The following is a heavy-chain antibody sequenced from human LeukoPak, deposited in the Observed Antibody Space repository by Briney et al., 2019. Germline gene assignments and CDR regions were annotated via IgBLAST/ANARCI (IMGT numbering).Heavy chain of an antibody. CDR2: INPNSGGT. V-gene: IGHV1-2*02. CDR3: AREDYYYDSSGYVDY. D-gene: IGHD3-22*01. CDR1: GYTFTGYY. Sequence: ASVKVSCKASGYTFTGYYMHWVRQAPGQGLEWMGWINPNSGGTNYAQKFQGRVTMTRDTSISTAYMELSRLRSDDTAVYYCAREDYYYDSSGYVDYWGQGTLVTVSS. J-gene: IGHJ4*02.